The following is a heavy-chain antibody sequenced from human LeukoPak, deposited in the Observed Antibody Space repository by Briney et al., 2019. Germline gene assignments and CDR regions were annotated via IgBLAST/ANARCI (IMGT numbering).Heavy chain of an antibody. J-gene: IGHJ4*02. CDR3: TRYQGSPSSYRWGEYFDY. V-gene: IGHV1-46*01. D-gene: IGHD2-2*02. CDR2: INPSGGGT. CDR1: GYTFTDYY. Sequence: GASVRVSCKASGYTFTDYYIHWVRQAPGQGLEYMGIINPSGGGTSYVQKFQGRVTMTRDTATSTVYMELISLRSEDTAVYCCTRYQGSPSSYRWGEYFDYWGQGTLVTVSS.